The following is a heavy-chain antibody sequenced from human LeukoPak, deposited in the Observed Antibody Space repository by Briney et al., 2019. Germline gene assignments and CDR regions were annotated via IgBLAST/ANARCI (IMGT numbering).Heavy chain of an antibody. CDR1: GFTFSSYA. V-gene: IGHV3-23*01. Sequence: GGSLRLSCAASGFTFSSYAMSWVRQAPGKGLEWVSAISGSGGSTYYADSVKGRFAISRDNSKNTLYLQMNSLRAEDTAVYYCAKDCCEGELVFGYWGQGTLVTASS. D-gene: IGHD1-26*01. CDR2: ISGSGGST. J-gene: IGHJ4*02. CDR3: AKDCCEGELVFGY.